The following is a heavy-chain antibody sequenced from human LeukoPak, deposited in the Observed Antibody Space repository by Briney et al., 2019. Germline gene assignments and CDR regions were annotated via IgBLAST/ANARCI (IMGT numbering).Heavy chain of an antibody. CDR3: ARVEIAMSKSVY. CDR2: INAYNGNS. CDR1: GYTFTSYG. J-gene: IGHJ4*02. D-gene: IGHD5-18*01. V-gene: IGHV1-18*01. Sequence: ASVKVACKASGYTFTSYGICWVRQAPGQGVEWMGWINAYNGNSNYAQNFQGRVTMTTDTSTSTAYMEMRSLISDDTAVYYCARVEIAMSKSVYWGQGTLVTVSS.